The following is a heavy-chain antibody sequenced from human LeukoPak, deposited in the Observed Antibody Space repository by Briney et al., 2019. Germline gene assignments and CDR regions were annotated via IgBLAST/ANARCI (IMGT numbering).Heavy chain of an antibody. CDR1: GFTFSSYA. CDR2: ISGSGGST. J-gene: IGHJ6*04. CDR3: AKDSKYSSSWAYYYYGMDV. D-gene: IGHD6-13*01. Sequence: GGSLRLSCAASGFTFSSYAMSWVRQAPGKGLEWVSAISGSGGSTYYADSVKGRFTISRDNSKNTLYLQMNSLRAADTAVYYCAKDSKYSSSWAYYYYGMDVWGKGTTVTVSS. V-gene: IGHV3-23*01.